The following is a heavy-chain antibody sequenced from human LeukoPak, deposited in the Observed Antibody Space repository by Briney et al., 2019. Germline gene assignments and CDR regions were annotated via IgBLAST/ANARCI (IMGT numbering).Heavy chain of an antibody. D-gene: IGHD3-10*01. Sequence: GGSLRLSCAASGFTFSSYSMNWVRQAPGKGLEWVSYISSSSSTIYYADSVKGRFTISRDNAKNSVYLQMNSLRAEDTAVYYCARAGDFYGSGGTKNDYWGQGTPVTVSS. V-gene: IGHV3-48*04. J-gene: IGHJ4*02. CDR3: ARAGDFYGSGGTKNDY. CDR2: ISSSSSTI. CDR1: GFTFSSYS.